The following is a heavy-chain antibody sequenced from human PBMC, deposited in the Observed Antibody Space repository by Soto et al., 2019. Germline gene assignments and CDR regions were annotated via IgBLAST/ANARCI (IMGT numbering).Heavy chain of an antibody. CDR2: IYYSGRT. V-gene: IGHV4-61*01. CDR3: ARDVRPDYYYYGMDV. D-gene: IGHD6-6*01. Sequence: QVQLQESGPGLVKPSETLSLTCIVSGGSVTSGPYYWSWIRQPPGKGLEWIGWIYYSGRTAYNPSLNXRXTLXVDTSQKQFSLNLRSVTAADTAVYFCARDVRPDYYYYGMDVWGQGTTVTVSS. J-gene: IGHJ6*02. CDR1: GGSVTSGPYY.